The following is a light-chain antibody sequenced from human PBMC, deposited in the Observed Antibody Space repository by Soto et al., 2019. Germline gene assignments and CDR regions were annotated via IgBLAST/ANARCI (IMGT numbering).Light chain of an antibody. V-gene: IGKV1-5*03. Sequence: DIHMTQSPSSLSVSVGDRVTITFRASQSISSWLAWYQQKPGKAPKLLIYKASSLESGVPSRFSGSGSGTEFTLTISSLQPDDFATYYCQQYNSYRWTFGQGTKVDIK. J-gene: IGKJ1*01. CDR2: KAS. CDR3: QQYNSYRWT. CDR1: QSISSW.